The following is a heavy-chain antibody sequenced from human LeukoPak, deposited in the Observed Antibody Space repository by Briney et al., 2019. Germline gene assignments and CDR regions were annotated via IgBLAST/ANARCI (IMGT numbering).Heavy chain of an antibody. CDR2: INHSGST. J-gene: IGHJ6*03. Sequence: GSLRLSCAASEFSVGSNYMTWVRQAPGKGLEWIGEINHSGSTNYNPSLKSRVTISVDTSKNQFSLKLSSVTAADTAVYYCARRPRAAVRGYYYYYMDVWGKGTTVTISS. D-gene: IGHD3-22*01. CDR1: EFSVGSNY. CDR3: ARRPRAAVRGYYYYYMDV. V-gene: IGHV4-34*01.